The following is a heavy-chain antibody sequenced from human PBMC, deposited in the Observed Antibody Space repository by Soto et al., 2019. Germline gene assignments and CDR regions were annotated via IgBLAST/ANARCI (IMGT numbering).Heavy chain of an antibody. Sequence: VGSLRLSCAASGFTFSSYAMSWVRQAPGKELDRFSAISGSGGSTFDADSVKGRFTISRDNSKNTLYLQMNSLRAEDTAVYYCAKDGNPIPYLTGYYRLGWFDPWGQGTLVTVPQ. J-gene: IGHJ5*02. D-gene: IGHD3-9*01. V-gene: IGHV3-23*01. CDR2: ISGSGGST. CDR1: GFTFSSYA. CDR3: AKDGNPIPYLTGYYRLGWFDP.